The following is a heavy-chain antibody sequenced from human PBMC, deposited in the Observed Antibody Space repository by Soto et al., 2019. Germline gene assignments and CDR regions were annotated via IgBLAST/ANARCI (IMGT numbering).Heavy chain of an antibody. CDR1: GYTPTNYD. J-gene: IGHJ4*02. CDR3: ARALSRRGTSYAFDN. Sequence: QVPLVQSGAEVKKPGASVTVSCKTSGYTPTNYDIGWVRQAPGQGLEWMGWISAYNGNTNSAQKLQGRLTMTTATSTRTAYMELSSLRSDDTAVYYCARALSRRGTSYAFDNWGQGTLVTVSS. CDR2: ISAYNGNT. D-gene: IGHD1-26*01. V-gene: IGHV1-18*01.